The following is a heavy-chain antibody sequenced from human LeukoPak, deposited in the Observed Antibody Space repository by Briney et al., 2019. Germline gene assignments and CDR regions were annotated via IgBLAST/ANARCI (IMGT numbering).Heavy chain of an antibody. CDR1: GFTFTSYA. D-gene: IGHD3-22*01. V-gene: IGHV1-3*01. CDR2: INAGSGNT. Sequence: ASVKVSCKASGFTFTSYAMHWLRQAPGQSLEWMGWINAGSGNTKYSQRFQGRVTITRDTSASTAYMELSSLRSEDTAVYYCARLGYYDSSVYYYFDYWGQGTLVTVSS. J-gene: IGHJ4*02. CDR3: ARLGYYDSSVYYYFDY.